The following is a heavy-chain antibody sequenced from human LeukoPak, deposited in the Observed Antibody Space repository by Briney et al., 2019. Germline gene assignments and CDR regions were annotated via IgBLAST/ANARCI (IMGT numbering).Heavy chain of an antibody. D-gene: IGHD1-1*01. V-gene: IGHV3-23*01. CDR2: IRGDGYS. CDR3: ARASWISNADAVW. Sequence: GGSLSLFCAASGFSFNNYAMIWVRHARARGLEWVSSIRGDGYSSFAESVKFRFTLSRDDSRNSVYIHLNNLGVEDMDVYYCARASWISNADAVWWGQGTPVTVSS. J-gene: IGHJ4*02. CDR1: GFSFNNYA.